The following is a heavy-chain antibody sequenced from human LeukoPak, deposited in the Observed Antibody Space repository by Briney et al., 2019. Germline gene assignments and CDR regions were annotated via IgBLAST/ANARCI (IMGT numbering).Heavy chain of an antibody. CDR3: AKDGGGLGYNYSLDH. J-gene: IGHJ4*02. V-gene: IGHV3-30*02. D-gene: IGHD5-24*01. Sequence: PGGSLRLSCAASGFTFSDYGMHWVRQAPGKGLEWVTFIWYDGSNKYYADSVKGRFTISRDNSKSTVYLHMNNLRAEDSAVYYCAKDGGGLGYNYSLDHWGQGTLVTVSS. CDR1: GFTFSDYG. CDR2: IWYDGSNK.